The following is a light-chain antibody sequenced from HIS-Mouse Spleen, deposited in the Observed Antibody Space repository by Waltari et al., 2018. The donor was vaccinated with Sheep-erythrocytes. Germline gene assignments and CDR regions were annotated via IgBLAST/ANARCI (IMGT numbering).Light chain of an antibody. CDR3: CSYAGSYNHV. CDR2: EVS. V-gene: IGLV2-8*01. Sequence: QSALTQPPSASGSPGQSVTISCTGTSSDVGGSNYAPWYPTPPGKAPKLMIYEVSKRPSGFPDRFSGSKSGNTASLTISGLQAEDEADYYCCSYAGSYNHVFATGTKVTVL. J-gene: IGLJ1*01. CDR1: SSDVGGSNY.